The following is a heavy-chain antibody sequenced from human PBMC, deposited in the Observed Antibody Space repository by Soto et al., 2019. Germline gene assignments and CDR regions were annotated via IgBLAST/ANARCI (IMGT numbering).Heavy chain of an antibody. CDR1: RLIFSDYH. D-gene: IGHD6-19*01. Sequence: EVQLVESGGGLVQPGGSLRLSCAASRLIFSDYHMDWVRQAPGKGLEWVGRIRRKANSYTTEYAVSVKGRFTISRDDSKNSLYLQMNSLKSEDTAVYYCAMLGGWSGGSSGMDVWGQGTTVTVS. J-gene: IGHJ6*02. CDR3: AMLGGWSGGSSGMDV. V-gene: IGHV3-72*01. CDR2: IRRKANSYTT.